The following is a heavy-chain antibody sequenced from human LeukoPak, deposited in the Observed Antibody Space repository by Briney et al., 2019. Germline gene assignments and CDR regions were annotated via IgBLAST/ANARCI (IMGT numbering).Heavy chain of an antibody. CDR2: ISGSGGIT. D-gene: IGHD3-22*01. Sequence: GGSLRLSCAASGFIFTNCAMTWVRQAPGKGLEWVSTISGSGGITYYADSVKGRCTISRDNSRNTLFLQMNNLRAEDTAVYYCAMNYYDSSRYFPFDFWGQGTLVTVSS. V-gene: IGHV3-23*01. J-gene: IGHJ4*02. CDR3: AMNYYDSSRYFPFDF. CDR1: GFIFTNCA.